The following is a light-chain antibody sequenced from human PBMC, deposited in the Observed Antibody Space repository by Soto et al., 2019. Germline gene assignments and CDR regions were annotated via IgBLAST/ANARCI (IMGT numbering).Light chain of an antibody. V-gene: IGLV1-44*01. CDR3: ASRDDRLNGWV. CDR2: SNN. J-gene: IGLJ3*02. Sequence: QSVLTQSPSASGTPGQRVTISCSGSRSNIAINTVSWFLQLSGTAPKLLIYSNNQRPSGVPDRFSGSKSGTSASLAISWLQSEDDGDYSCASRDDRLNGWVFCGGTKRTVL. CDR1: RSNIAINT.